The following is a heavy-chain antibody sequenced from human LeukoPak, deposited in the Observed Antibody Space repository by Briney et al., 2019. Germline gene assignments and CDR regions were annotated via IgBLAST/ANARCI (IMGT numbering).Heavy chain of an antibody. CDR1: GGTFSSYA. CDR2: IIPIFGTA. Sequence: ASVKVSCKASGGTFSSYAISWVRQAPGQGLEWMGGIIPIFGTANYAQKFQGRVTITADESTSTAYMELSSLRSEDTAVYYCARAYSYGYYFDYWGQGTLVAVSS. D-gene: IGHD5-18*01. J-gene: IGHJ4*02. V-gene: IGHV1-69*13. CDR3: ARAYSYGYYFDY.